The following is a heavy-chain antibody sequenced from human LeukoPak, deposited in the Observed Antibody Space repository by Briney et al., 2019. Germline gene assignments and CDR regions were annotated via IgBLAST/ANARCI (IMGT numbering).Heavy chain of an antibody. CDR3: AKSDRLYDILTGYYIELGTTCLDY. J-gene: IGHJ4*02. CDR1: GFSFSSYW. Sequence: GGSLRLSCTASGFSFSSYWMSWVRQAPGKGLEWVSAISGSGGSTYYADSVKGRFTISRDNSKNTLYLQMNSLRAEDTAVYYCAKSDRLYDILTGYYIELGTTCLDYWGQGTLVTVSS. V-gene: IGHV3-23*01. CDR2: ISGSGGST. D-gene: IGHD3-9*01.